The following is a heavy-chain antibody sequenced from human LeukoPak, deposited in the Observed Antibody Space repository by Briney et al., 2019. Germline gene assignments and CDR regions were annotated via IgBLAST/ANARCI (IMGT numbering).Heavy chain of an antibody. J-gene: IGHJ3*02. V-gene: IGHV3-49*04. CDR2: IRSKAYGGTT. D-gene: IGHD3-10*01. CDR1: GFTFGDYA. CDR3: TRGADYYDAFDI. Sequence: LPGRSLRLSCTASGFTFGDYAMSWVRQAPGKGLEWVGFIRSKAYGGTTEYAASVRGRFIISRDDSKSIAYLQMNSLKTEDTAVYYCTRGADYYDAFDIWGQGTMVTVSS.